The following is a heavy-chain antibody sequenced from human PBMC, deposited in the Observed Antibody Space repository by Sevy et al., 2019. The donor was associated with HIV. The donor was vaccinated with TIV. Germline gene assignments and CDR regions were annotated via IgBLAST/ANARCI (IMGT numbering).Heavy chain of an antibody. CDR2: IKQDGSEK. Sequence: GGSLRLSCAASGFTFSSYWMSWVRQAPGKGLEWVANIKQDGSEKYYVDSVKGRFTISRDNAKNSLYLQMNSLRAEDTAVYDCASEGIAVTFDYLGQGTLVTVSS. CDR3: ASEGIAVTFDY. J-gene: IGHJ4*02. CDR1: GFTFSSYW. D-gene: IGHD6-19*01. V-gene: IGHV3-7*01.